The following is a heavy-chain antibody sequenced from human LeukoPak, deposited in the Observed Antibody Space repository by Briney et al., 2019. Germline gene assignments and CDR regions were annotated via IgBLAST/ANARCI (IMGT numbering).Heavy chain of an antibody. J-gene: IGHJ4*02. CDR3: ARTTTRGYDFWSGYRALGGFDY. V-gene: IGHV4-34*01. CDR1: GGSFSGYY. CDR2: INHSGST. D-gene: IGHD3-3*01. Sequence: PPETLSLTCAVYGGSFSGYYWSWIRQPPGKGLEWIGEINHSGSTNYNPSLKSRVTISVDTSKNQFSLKLSSVTAADTAVYYCARTTTRGYDFWSGYRALGGFDYWGQGTLVTVSS.